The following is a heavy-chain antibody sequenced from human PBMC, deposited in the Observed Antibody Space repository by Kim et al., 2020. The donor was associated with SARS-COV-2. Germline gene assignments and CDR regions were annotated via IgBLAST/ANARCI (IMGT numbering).Heavy chain of an antibody. D-gene: IGHD3-22*01. V-gene: IGHV1-69*13. CDR3: ARRPLTYYYDSSGYYPYYFDY. CDR2: IIPIFGTA. Sequence: SVKVSCKASGGTFSSYAISWVRQAPGQGLEWMGGIIPIFGTANYAQKFQGRVTITADESTSTAYMELSSLRSEDTAVYYCARRPLTYYYDSSGYYPYYFDYWGQGTLVTVSS. CDR1: GGTFSSYA. J-gene: IGHJ4*02.